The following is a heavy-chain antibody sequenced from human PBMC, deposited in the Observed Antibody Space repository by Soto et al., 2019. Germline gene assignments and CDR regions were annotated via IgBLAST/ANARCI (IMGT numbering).Heavy chain of an antibody. Sequence: VELVESGGGLVQPGGSLRLSCAASGFTFGSYAMTWVRQAPGKGLEWVSGMSAGGSGRYYSDSVDARFTISRDNPKNLLFLQMTTLRAEDTAVYFWARVRFPSAPRRLLDYSFMDVWGNGTTITVSS. CDR2: MSAGGSGR. CDR3: ARVRFPSAPRRLLDYSFMDV. J-gene: IGHJ6*03. D-gene: IGHD2-21*02. V-gene: IGHV3-23*04. CDR1: GFTFGSYA.